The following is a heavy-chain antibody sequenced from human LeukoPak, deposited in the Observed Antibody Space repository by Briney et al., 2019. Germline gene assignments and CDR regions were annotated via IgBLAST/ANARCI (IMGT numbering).Heavy chain of an antibody. V-gene: IGHV1-46*01. D-gene: IGHD6-13*01. Sequence: GASVKVSCEASGYTFTSYYMHWVRQAPGQGLEWMGIINPSGGSTTYAQKFQGRVTMTGDTSTSTVYMELSSLRSEDTAVYFCARDGDENSSSWSWFDPWGQGTLVTVSS. J-gene: IGHJ5*02. CDR1: GYTFTSYY. CDR3: ARDGDENSSSWSWFDP. CDR2: INPSGGST.